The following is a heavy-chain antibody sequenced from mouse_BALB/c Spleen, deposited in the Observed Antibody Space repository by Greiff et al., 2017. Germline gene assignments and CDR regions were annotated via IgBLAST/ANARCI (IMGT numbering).Heavy chain of an antibody. J-gene: IGHJ2*01. Sequence: VQLQQSGPGLVKPSQSLSLTCSVTGYSITSAYYWNWIRQFPGNKLEWMGYISYDGSNNYNPSLKNRISITRDTSKNQFFLKLNSVTTEDTATYYCARKLSYYFDYWGQGTTLTVSS. V-gene: IGHV3-6*02. CDR3: ARKLSYYFDY. CDR1: GYSITSAYY. CDR2: ISYDGSN.